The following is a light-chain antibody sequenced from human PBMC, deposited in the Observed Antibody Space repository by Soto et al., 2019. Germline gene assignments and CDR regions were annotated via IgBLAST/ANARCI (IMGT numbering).Light chain of an antibody. V-gene: IGKV2-30*01. CDR3: MQGRHWPWT. CDR1: QSLESSDGNTY. J-gene: IGKJ1*01. Sequence: DVVMTQSPLYLPVTLGQPASISCRSSQSLESSDGNTYLAWLQQRPGQSPRRLINKVSTRDSGVPDRFSGSGSSTDFTLKNSRVEAEDVGVYYCMQGRHWPWTFGQGTKVDIK. CDR2: KVS.